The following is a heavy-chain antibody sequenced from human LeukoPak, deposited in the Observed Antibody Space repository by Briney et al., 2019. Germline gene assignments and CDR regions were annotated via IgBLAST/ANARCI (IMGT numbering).Heavy chain of an antibody. V-gene: IGHV3-9*01. J-gene: IGHJ4*02. D-gene: IGHD2-21*02. CDR1: GFTFDDYA. CDR3: AKAVCGGDCYPPNHYFDY. CDR2: ISWNSGSI. Sequence: PGRSLRLSCAASGFTFDDYAMHWVRQAPGKGLEWVSGISWNSGSIAYADSVKGRFTISRDNAKNSLFLQMNSLRAEDTALYYCAKAVCGGDCYPPNHYFDYWGQGTLVTVSS.